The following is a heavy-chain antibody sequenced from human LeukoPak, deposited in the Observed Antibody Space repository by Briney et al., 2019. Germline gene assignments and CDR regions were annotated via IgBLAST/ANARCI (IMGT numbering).Heavy chain of an antibody. V-gene: IGHV3-66*04. D-gene: IGHD5-18*01. CDR1: GLTVSSNY. Sequence: GGSLRLSCAASGLTVSSNYMNWVRQAPGKGLEWVSVIYSGGSTYYADSVKGRFTISRDNAKNSLYLQMNSLRAEDTAVYYCASHGYSYGLYYWGQGTLVTVSS. J-gene: IGHJ4*02. CDR2: IYSGGST. CDR3: ASHGYSYGLYY.